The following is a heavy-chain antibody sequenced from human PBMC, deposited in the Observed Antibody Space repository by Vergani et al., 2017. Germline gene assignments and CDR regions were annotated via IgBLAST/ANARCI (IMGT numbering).Heavy chain of an antibody. CDR2: IYYSGST. Sequence: QVQLQESGPGLVKPSQTLSLTCTVSGGSISSGGYYWSWIRQHPGQGLEWIGYIYYSGSTYYTPSLKSRVTISVDTSKNQFSLKLRSVTAADTAVYYCAREGGGDYYERETQHWGQGTLVTVSS. J-gene: IGHJ1*01. D-gene: IGHD3-22*01. CDR3: AREGGGDYYERETQH. CDR1: GGSISSGGYY. V-gene: IGHV4-31*03.